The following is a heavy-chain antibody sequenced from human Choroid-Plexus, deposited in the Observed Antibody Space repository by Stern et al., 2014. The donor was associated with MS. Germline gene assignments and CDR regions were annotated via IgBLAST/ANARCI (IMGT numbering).Heavy chain of an antibody. CDR1: GFTFSTYG. CDR3: AKDRRLRLVSGGSPVHY. J-gene: IGHJ4*02. D-gene: IGHD2-8*02. CDR2: ISYDGSRK. Sequence: VQLVESGGGVVQPGRSLRLSCAASGFTFSTYGMHWVRQAPGKWLEAVGMISYDGSRKYYTDSAKGRFTISRDDSKNTLYLQMNSLREEDTAVYYCAKDRRLRLVSGGSPVHYWGQGTLVTVSS. V-gene: IGHV3-30*18.